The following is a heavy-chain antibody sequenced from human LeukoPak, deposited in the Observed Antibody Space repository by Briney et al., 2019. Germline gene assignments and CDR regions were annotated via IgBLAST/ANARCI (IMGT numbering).Heavy chain of an antibody. CDR3: AKGKDLQWPASYYFDY. D-gene: IGHD6-19*01. Sequence: PGRSLRLSCAASGFTFSSYGMHWVRQAPGKGLEWVAVIWYDGSNKYYADSVKGRFTISRDNSKNTLYLQMNSLRAEDTAVYYCAKGKDLQWPASYYFDYWGQGTLVTVSS. CDR1: GFTFSSYG. V-gene: IGHV3-33*06. CDR2: IWYDGSNK. J-gene: IGHJ4*02.